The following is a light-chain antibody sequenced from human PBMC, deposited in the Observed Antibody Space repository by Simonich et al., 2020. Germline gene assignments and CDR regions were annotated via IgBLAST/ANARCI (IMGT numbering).Light chain of an antibody. J-gene: IGKJ2*01. V-gene: IGKV1-9*01. CDR2: AAS. CDR1: QGISMY. CDR3: QQLNSYPPYT. Sequence: IQLTQSPSFLSASVGARVTITCRASQGISMYLAWYQQKPGKAPKLLIYAASTLQSGGPSRFSGSGAGTEFTLTISSLQPEDFATYYCQQLNSYPPYTFGQGTKLEIK.